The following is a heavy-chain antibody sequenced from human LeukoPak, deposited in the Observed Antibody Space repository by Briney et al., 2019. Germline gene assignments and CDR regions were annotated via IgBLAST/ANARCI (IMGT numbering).Heavy chain of an antibody. CDR2: IYHSGST. Sequence: PWGTLALTCTVSGYSISSGYYWGWIRQPPGKGLEWIGSIYHSGSTYYNPSLKSRVTISVDTSKNHFSLKLRSVTAADTAVYYCARVPHSSSSEWFDPWGQGTLVTVSS. V-gene: IGHV4-38-2*02. CDR3: ARVPHSSSSEWFDP. J-gene: IGHJ5*02. CDR1: GYSISSGYY. D-gene: IGHD6-6*01.